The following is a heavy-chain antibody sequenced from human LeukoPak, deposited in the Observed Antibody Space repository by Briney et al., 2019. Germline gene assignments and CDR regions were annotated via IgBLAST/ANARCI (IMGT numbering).Heavy chain of an antibody. CDR1: GFTFSSYA. J-gene: IGHJ4*02. CDR3: ARGGIRYFDWLLFDY. Sequence: PGGSLRLSCAASGFTFSSYAMHWVRQAPGKGLEYVSAISSNGGSTYYANSVKGRFTISRDNSKNTLYLQMGSLRAEDMAVYYCARGGIRYFDWLLFDYWGQGTLVTVSS. D-gene: IGHD3-9*01. V-gene: IGHV3-64*01. CDR2: ISSNGGST.